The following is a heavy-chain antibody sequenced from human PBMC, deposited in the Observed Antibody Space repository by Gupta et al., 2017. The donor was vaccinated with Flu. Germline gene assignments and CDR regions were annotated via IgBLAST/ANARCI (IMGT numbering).Heavy chain of an antibody. V-gene: IGHV1-69*01. CDR2: VIPVFGPT. CDR1: GVTFSSYA. J-gene: IGHJ4*02. D-gene: IGHD2-15*01. Sequence: QVQLVPSGAEVKKPGSSVKVSCKAYGVTFSSYAINWVRQAPGQGLEWMGGVIPVFGPTIYEQKCQGRGTITADESTGTAYMELGSLTSDETDFYYCARKAGGHCRGDTCYSFDYWGQGTLVPVSS. CDR3: ARKAGGHCRGDTCYSFDY.